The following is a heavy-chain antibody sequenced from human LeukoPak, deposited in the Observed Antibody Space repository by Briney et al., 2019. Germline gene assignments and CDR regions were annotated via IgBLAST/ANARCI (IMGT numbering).Heavy chain of an antibody. V-gene: IGHV3-30*04. J-gene: IGHJ6*04. D-gene: IGHD1-26*01. CDR1: GFTFSSYA. CDR2: ISYDGSNK. CDR3: ARAYPTSGYGMDV. Sequence: GGSLRLSCAASGFTFSSYAMHWVRQAPGKGLEWVAVISYDGSNKYYADSVKGRFTISRDNSKNTLYLQMNSLRAEDTAVYYCARAYPTSGYGMDVWGKGTTVTVSS.